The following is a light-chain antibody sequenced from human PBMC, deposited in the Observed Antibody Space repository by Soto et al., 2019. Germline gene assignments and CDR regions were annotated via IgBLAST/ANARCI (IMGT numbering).Light chain of an antibody. V-gene: IGKV3-20*01. CDR2: GAS. CDR3: QQYGTSPWWT. Sequence: EIVLTQSPGTLSLSPGERVTLSCRASQSVSSNYLAWYQQKPGQAPRLLIYGASSRATGIPDRFSGSGSGTDFTLTISRLEPEDFAVYYCQQYGTSPWWTFGQGTKVEIK. CDR1: QSVSSNY. J-gene: IGKJ1*01.